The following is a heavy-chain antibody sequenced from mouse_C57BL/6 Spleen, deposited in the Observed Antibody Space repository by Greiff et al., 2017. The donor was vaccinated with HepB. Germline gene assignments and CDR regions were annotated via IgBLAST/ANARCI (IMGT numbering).Heavy chain of an antibody. D-gene: IGHD1-1*01. CDR3: ARKVDYYGSPYYFDY. CDR1: GYAFSSSW. V-gene: IGHV1-82*01. CDR2: IYPGDGDT. Sequence: VQLQQSGPELVKPGASVKISCKASGYAFSSSWMNWVKQRPGKGLEWIGRIYPGDGDTNYNGKFKGKATLTADKSSSTAYMQLSSLTSEDSAVYFCARKVDYYGSPYYFDYWGQGTTLTVSS. J-gene: IGHJ2*01.